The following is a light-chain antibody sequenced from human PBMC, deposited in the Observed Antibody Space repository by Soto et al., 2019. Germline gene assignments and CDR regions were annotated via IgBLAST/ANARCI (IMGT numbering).Light chain of an antibody. CDR2: GAS. CDR1: QSVSTN. Sequence: EIVMTQSPATLSVSAGERATLSCRASQSVSTNLAWYQQKPGQSPRLLIYGASTRAAGTPARFSGSGSGREFPLTNSGLQSEDLGVYYCQQYNNWPPLTFGGGTQVQIK. CDR3: QQYNNWPPLT. J-gene: IGKJ4*01. V-gene: IGKV3D-15*01.